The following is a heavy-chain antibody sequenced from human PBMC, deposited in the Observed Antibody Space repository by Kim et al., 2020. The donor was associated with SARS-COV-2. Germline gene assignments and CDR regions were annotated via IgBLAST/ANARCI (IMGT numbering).Heavy chain of an antibody. Sequence: SETLSLTCTVSGGSISSSSYYWGWIRQPPGKGLEWIGSIYYSGSTYYNPSLKSRVTISVDTSKNQFSLKLSSVTAADTAVYYCARQNYYGSGSYYKRGRYDFDYWGQGTLVTVSS. J-gene: IGHJ4*02. CDR3: ARQNYYGSGSYYKRGRYDFDY. CDR1: GGSISSSSYY. D-gene: IGHD3-10*01. CDR2: IYYSGST. V-gene: IGHV4-39*01.